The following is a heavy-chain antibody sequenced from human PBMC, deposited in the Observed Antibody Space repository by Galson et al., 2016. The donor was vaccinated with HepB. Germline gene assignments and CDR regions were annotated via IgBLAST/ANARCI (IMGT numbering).Heavy chain of an antibody. D-gene: IGHD6-19*01. Sequence: DGSHKNFGDSVKGRFSISRDNSNNTVNLQMNSLRAEDTAVYYCAKLRAVAGEFDYWGQGTLVTVSS. V-gene: IGHV3-30*02. CDR2: DGSHK. J-gene: IGHJ4*02. CDR3: AKLRAVAGEFDY.